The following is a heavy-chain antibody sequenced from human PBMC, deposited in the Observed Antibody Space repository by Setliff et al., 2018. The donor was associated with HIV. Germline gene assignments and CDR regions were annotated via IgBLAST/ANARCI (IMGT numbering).Heavy chain of an antibody. D-gene: IGHD3-10*01. V-gene: IGHV3-7*03. CDR3: TIGHYRSG. Sequence: LRLSCTASGFTFRNFWMNWVRQAPGKGLEWVANIKEDGSKKNYVDSVKGRFTVSRDNAKNSLFLQMNSLTAEDTAIYYCTIGHYRSGWGQGTQVTVSS. J-gene: IGHJ4*02. CDR2: IKEDGSKK. CDR1: GFTFRNFW.